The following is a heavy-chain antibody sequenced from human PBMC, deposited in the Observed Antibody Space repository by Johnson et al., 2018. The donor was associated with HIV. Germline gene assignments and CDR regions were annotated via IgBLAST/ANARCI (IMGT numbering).Heavy chain of an antibody. CDR1: GFTFDDYA. V-gene: IGHV3-9*01. CDR2: ISLKSGTI. D-gene: IGHD1-14*01. CDR3: TTVAAFGAFDI. Sequence: VQLVESGGGLVQPGRSLRLSCAASGFTFDDYAMHWVRQAPGKGLEWVSRISLKSGTIIYADSVKGRFSISRDDSKNTVYLQMNSLKTEDTAIYYCTTVAAFGAFDIWGQGTMVTVSS. J-gene: IGHJ3*02.